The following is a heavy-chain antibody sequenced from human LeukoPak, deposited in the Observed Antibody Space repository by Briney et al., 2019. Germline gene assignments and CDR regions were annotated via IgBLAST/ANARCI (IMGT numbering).Heavy chain of an antibody. CDR1: GGSISSYY. D-gene: IGHD1-1*01. CDR3: VRPGSAGTKYRFDY. J-gene: IGHJ4*02. Sequence: NPSETLSLACTVSGGSISSYYWTWIRQTPGKGLEWIGYKYYDGNSGNTNYNPSLESRVTISVDTSKNHVSLNLTSVTAADTAVYYCVRPGSAGTKYRFDYWGQGALVTVSS. CDR2: KYYDGNSGNT. V-gene: IGHV4-59*01.